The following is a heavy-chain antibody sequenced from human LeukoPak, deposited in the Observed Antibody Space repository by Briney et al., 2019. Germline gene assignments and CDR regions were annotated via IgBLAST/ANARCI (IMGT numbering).Heavy chain of an antibody. CDR2: IYPGDSDT. CDR3: ARHQRDYYDTSGTPKYFYGMGV. CDR1: GYTFTNYW. D-gene: IGHD3-22*01. V-gene: IGHV5-51*01. Sequence: GESLKISCKASGYTFTNYWIGWVRQMPGKGPEWMGIIYPGDSDTKYSPSFQGQVTVSADRSISTAYLQWSSLKASDTAMYYCARHQRDYYDTSGTPKYFYGMGVWGQGTTVTVSS. J-gene: IGHJ6*02.